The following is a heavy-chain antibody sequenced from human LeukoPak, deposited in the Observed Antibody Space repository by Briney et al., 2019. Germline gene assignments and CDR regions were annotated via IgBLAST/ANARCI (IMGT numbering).Heavy chain of an antibody. CDR1: GGSISSSSYY. V-gene: IGHV4-39*07. CDR2: IYYSGST. J-gene: IGHJ6*03. CDR3: ARLTSDTAMVERIDYYYYMDV. D-gene: IGHD5-18*01. Sequence: PETLSLTCTVSGGSISSSSYYWGWIRQPPGKGLEWIGSIYYSGSTYYNPSLKNRVTISVDTSKNPFSLELNSVTAADTAVYYCARLTSDTAMVERIDYYYYMDVWGKGTTVTVSS.